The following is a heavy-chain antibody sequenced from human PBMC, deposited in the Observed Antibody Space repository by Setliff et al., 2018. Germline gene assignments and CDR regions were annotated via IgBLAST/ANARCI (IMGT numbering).Heavy chain of an antibody. CDR2: INPNSGGT. CDR3: ARGVSGTPVRFDY. D-gene: IGHD3-22*01. J-gene: IGHJ4*02. Sequence: ASVKVSCKASGYTFTGYYMHWVRQAPGQGLEWMGWINPNSGGTNYAQKFQGRVTMTRDTSISTAYMELSRLRSDDTAVYYCARGVSGTPVRFDYWGQGTLVTVSS. V-gene: IGHV1-2*02. CDR1: GYTFTGYY.